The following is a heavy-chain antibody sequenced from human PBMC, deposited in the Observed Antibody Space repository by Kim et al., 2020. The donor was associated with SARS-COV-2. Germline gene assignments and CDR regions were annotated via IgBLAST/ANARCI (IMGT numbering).Heavy chain of an antibody. CDR3: ARVHGYYFDY. Sequence: SETLSLTCTVSGYSISSGYYWGWIRQPPGKGLEWIGSSYHSGSTYYHPTLKSRVTISVDTSKKQFSLKLSSVTAADTAVYYCARVHGYYFDYWGQGTLVTVSS. CDR2: SYHSGST. J-gene: IGHJ4*02. V-gene: IGHV4-38-2*02. D-gene: IGHD1-1*01. CDR1: GYSISSGYY.